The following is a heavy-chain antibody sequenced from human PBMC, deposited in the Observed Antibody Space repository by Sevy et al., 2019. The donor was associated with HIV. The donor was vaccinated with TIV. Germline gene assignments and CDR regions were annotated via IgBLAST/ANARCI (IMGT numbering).Heavy chain of an antibody. J-gene: IGHJ4*02. Sequence: GGSLRLSCAASGFTFSNYAMNWVRQAPGEGLEWVSGISGSGGSGDKKNYADSVKGRFTISRDDSKNSLYLQLTSLRAEDTAIYYCARKYDSSGYFDYWGQGTLVTVSS. D-gene: IGHD3-22*01. CDR1: GFTFSNYA. V-gene: IGHV3-23*01. CDR2: ISGSGGSGDKK. CDR3: ARKYDSSGYFDY.